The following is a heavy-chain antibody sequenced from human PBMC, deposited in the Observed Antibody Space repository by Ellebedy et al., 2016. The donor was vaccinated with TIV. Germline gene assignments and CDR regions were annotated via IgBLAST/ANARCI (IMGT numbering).Heavy chain of an antibody. V-gene: IGHV1-3*01. Sequence: ASVKVSCKASGYTFTSYAMHWVRQAPGQRLEWMGWINAGNGNTKYSQKFQGRVTITWDTSASTAYMVLSSLRSEDTAVYYCARGPLYDSSGYYHGNIDYWGQGTLVAVSS. CDR3: ARGPLYDSSGYYHGNIDY. CDR2: INAGNGNT. D-gene: IGHD3-22*01. CDR1: GYTFTSYA. J-gene: IGHJ4*02.